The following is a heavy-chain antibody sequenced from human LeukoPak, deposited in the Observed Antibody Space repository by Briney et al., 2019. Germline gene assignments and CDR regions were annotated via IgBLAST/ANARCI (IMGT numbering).Heavy chain of an antibody. J-gene: IGHJ6*02. CDR2: IYYSGST. Sequence: SQTLSLTCTVSGGSISSGGYYWSWIRQHPGKGLEWIGYIYYSGSTYYNPSLKSRVTISVDTSKNQFSLKLSSVTAADTAVYYCARDLSTPYYYYYGMDVWGQGTTVIVSS. CDR1: GGSISSGGYY. D-gene: IGHD2-15*01. CDR3: ARDLSTPYYYYYGMDV. V-gene: IGHV4-31*03.